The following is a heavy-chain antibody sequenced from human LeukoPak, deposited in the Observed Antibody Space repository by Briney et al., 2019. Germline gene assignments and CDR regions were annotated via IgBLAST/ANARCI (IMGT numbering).Heavy chain of an antibody. D-gene: IGHD4-17*01. CDR3: AAAGDYTHFDY. J-gene: IGHJ4*02. V-gene: IGHV3-7*01. CDR1: GFTFSSYW. Sequence: PGGSLRLSCAASGFTFSSYWMSWVRQAPGKGLEWVANIKQDGSEKYYVDSVKGRFTISRDNAKNSLYLPMNSLRAEDTAVYYCAAAGDYTHFDYWGQGTLVTVSS. CDR2: IKQDGSEK.